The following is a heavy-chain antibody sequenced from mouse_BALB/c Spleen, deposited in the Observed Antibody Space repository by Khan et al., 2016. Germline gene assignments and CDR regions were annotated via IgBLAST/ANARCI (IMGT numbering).Heavy chain of an antibody. CDR2: ISYSGST. V-gene: IGHV3-2*02. J-gene: IGHJ4*01. D-gene: IGHD1-1*01. Sequence: EVQLVESGPGLVKPSQSLSLTCTVTGYSITSDYAWNWIRQFPGNRLEWMGYISYSGSTSYNPSLKSRISITRDTSKNQFFLQLNSVTSEDTATYYYARADYGDKDAMDYWGQGTSVTVSS. CDR3: ARADYGDKDAMDY. CDR1: GYSITSDYA.